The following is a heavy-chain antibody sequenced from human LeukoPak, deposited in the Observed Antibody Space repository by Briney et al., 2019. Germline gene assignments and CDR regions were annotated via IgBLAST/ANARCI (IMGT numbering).Heavy chain of an antibody. J-gene: IGHJ4*02. D-gene: IGHD3-10*01. CDR3: ARDLWFGGEFDY. CDR1: GGSLSGYY. V-gene: IGHV4-34*01. CDR2: IYHSGST. Sequence: SETLSLTCAVYGGSLSGYYWGWIRQPPGKGLEWIGSIYHSGSTYYNPSLKSRVTISVDTSKNQFSLKLSSVTAADTAVYYCARDLWFGGEFDYWGQGTLVTVSS.